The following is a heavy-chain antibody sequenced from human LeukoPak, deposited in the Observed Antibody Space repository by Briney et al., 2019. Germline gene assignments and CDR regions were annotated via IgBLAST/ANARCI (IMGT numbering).Heavy chain of an antibody. Sequence: GASVKVSCKASGGTFSSYAISWVRQAPGQALEWMGGIFPIFGTANYAQKFQGRVTITADESTSTAYMELSSLRSEDTAVYYCARVVPMVRGAPVAAFDIWGQGTMVTVSS. V-gene: IGHV1-69*13. D-gene: IGHD3-10*01. CDR3: ARVVPMVRGAPVAAFDI. CDR1: GGTFSSYA. CDR2: IFPIFGTA. J-gene: IGHJ3*02.